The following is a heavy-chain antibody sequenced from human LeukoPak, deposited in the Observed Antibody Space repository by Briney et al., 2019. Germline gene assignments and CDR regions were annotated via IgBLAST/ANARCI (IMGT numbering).Heavy chain of an antibody. J-gene: IGHJ4*02. CDR2: ISVSGDST. CDR3: ARRGGRNGWGDSDY. Sequence: PGGSLRLSCAASGFSFSTYAMNWVRQAPGKGLEWVSTISVSGDSTFYADSVQGRFTISRDTSKNSLSLHMNSLRAEDTAVYFCARRGGRNGWGDSDYWGQGTLVTVAS. CDR1: GFSFSTYA. V-gene: IGHV3-23*01. D-gene: IGHD3-10*01.